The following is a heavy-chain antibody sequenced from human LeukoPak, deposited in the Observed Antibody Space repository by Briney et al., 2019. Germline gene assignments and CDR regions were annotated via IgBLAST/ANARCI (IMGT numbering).Heavy chain of an antibody. V-gene: IGHV4-59*01. D-gene: IGHD5-12*01. CDR2: IYYSGST. Sequence: SETLSLTCTVSGGSISSYYWSWIRQPPGKGLEWIGYIYYSGSTNYNPSLKSRVTISVDTSKNQFSLKLSSVTAADTAVYYCARAGVGYSGYDLTASKDINWFDPWGQGTLVTVSS. J-gene: IGHJ5*02. CDR3: ARAGVGYSGYDLTASKDINWFDP. CDR1: GGSISSYY.